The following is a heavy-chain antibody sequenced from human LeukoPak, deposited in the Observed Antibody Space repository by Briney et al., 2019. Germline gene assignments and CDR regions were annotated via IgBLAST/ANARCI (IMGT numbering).Heavy chain of an antibody. CDR1: GLTFSSYS. CDR2: ISSSSSYI. V-gene: IGHV3-21*01. Sequence: PGGSLRLSCAASGLTFSSYSMNWVRQAPGKGLEWVSSISSSSSYIYYADSVKGRFTISRDNAKNSLYLQMNSLRAEDTAVYYCARESKYCSGGSCYSYWGQGTLVTVSS. CDR3: ARESKYCSGGSCYSY. J-gene: IGHJ4*02. D-gene: IGHD2-15*01.